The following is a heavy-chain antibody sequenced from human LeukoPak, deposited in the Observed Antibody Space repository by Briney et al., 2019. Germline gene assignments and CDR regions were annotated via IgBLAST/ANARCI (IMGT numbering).Heavy chain of an antibody. J-gene: IGHJ4*02. CDR3: ARPYCSSTSCYDWDDY. D-gene: IGHD2-2*01. CDR2: INHSGST. V-gene: IGHV4-34*01. CDR1: GGSFSGYY. Sequence: SETLSLTCAVYGGSFSGYYWSWIRQPPGKGLEWIGEINHSGSTNYNPSLKSRVTISVDTSRNQFSLKLSSVTAADTAVYYCARPYCSSTSCYDWDDYWGQGTLVTVSS.